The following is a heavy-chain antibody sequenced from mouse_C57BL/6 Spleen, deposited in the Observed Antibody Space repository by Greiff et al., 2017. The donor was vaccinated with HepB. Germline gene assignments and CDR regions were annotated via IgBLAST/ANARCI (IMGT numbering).Heavy chain of an antibody. Sequence: VQLQQPGAELVKPGASVKLSCKASGYTFTSYWMQWVKQRPGQGLEWIGEIDPSDSYTNYNQKFKGKATLTVDTSSSTAYMQLSSLTSEDSAVYYCARSYYGSSYGWFAYWGQGTLVTVSA. CDR1: GYTFTSYW. CDR2: IDPSDSYT. J-gene: IGHJ3*01. CDR3: ARSYYGSSYGWFAY. D-gene: IGHD1-1*01. V-gene: IGHV1-50*01.